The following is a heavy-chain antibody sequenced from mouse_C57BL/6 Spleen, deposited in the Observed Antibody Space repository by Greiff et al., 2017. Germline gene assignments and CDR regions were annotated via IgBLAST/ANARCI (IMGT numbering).Heavy chain of an antibody. CDR2: IDPETGGT. CDR1: GYTFTDYE. V-gene: IGHV1-15*01. J-gene: IGHJ1*03. D-gene: IGHD3-1*01. Sequence: QVQLQQPGAELVRPGASVTLSCKASGYTFTDYEMHWVKQTPVHGLEWIGAIDPETGGTAYNQKFKGKAILTADTSSSTAYMELRSLTSEDSAVYYCTRYRARGYFDVWGTGTTVTVSS. CDR3: TRYRARGYFDV.